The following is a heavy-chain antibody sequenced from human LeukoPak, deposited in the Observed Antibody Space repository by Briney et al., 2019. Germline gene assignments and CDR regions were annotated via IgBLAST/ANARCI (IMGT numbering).Heavy chain of an antibody. Sequence: RPGGSLRLSCAAWGFTLRSYGMQGVGQAAGRGGEGVAFIRYDGSNKSYADSVKGRFTISRDSSLYLQMNSLRAEDTAVYYCAKDRCSSPSCYYFDYWGQGTLVTVSS. CDR3: AKDRCSSPSCYYFDY. CDR2: IRYDGSNK. V-gene: IGHV3-30*02. J-gene: IGHJ4*02. CDR1: GFTLRSYG. D-gene: IGHD2-2*01.